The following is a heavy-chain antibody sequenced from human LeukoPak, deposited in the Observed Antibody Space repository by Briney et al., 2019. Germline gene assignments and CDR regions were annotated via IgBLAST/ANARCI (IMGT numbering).Heavy chain of an antibody. D-gene: IGHD3-16*01. CDR2: INHSGST. CDR1: GGSFSAYY. CDR3: ARHHNLWGSYTKNWFDP. J-gene: IGHJ5*02. V-gene: IGHV4-34*01. Sequence: PSETLSLTCSVSGGSFSAYYWNWIRQTPGKGLEWIGEINHSGSTNYNPSLESRVTISVDTSKNQFSLKLSSVTAADTAVYYCARHHNLWGSYTKNWFDPWGQGTLVTVSS.